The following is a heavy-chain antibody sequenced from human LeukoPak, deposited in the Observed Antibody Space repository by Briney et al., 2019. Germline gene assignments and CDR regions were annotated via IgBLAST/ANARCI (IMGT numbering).Heavy chain of an antibody. CDR1: GFTFSSSW. Sequence: GGSLRLSCAASGFTFSSSWMSWVRQAPGKGLEWVANTNQVGSEEYYVDSVKGRFTISRDNAKNSLYLQMNSPRAEDTAVYYCARDSSGYAYWGQGTLVTVSS. V-gene: IGHV3-7*01. J-gene: IGHJ4*02. CDR2: TNQVGSEE. D-gene: IGHD3-22*01. CDR3: ARDSSGYAY.